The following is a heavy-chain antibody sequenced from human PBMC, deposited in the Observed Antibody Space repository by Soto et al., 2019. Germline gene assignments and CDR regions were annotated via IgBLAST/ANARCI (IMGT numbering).Heavy chain of an antibody. CDR3: ARGRRAFGVGLRYFEDWSY. CDR1: GGSFSSYY. D-gene: IGHD3-9*01. Sequence: PSETLSLTCAVYGGSFSSYYWTWIRQPPGKGLEWIGEINHSGSTNYNPSLKSRVTISVDTSKNQFSLKLSSVTAADTAVYYCARGRRAFGVGLRYFEDWSYWGQGTLVTVSS. CDR2: INHSGST. J-gene: IGHJ4*02. V-gene: IGHV4-34*01.